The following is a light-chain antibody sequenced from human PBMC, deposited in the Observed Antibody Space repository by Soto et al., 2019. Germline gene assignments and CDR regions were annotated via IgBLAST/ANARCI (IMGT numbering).Light chain of an antibody. CDR2: DAS. Sequence: QSALTQPASVSGSPRQSITISCTGTSSDVGSYDLVSWYQQHPGKAPKLIIYDASKRPSGVSSRFSGSKSGNTASLTISGLQAEDEADYYCCSYAGSTTYVFGTGTKVTVL. CDR1: SSDVGSYDL. J-gene: IGLJ1*01. V-gene: IGLV2-23*01. CDR3: CSYAGSTTYV.